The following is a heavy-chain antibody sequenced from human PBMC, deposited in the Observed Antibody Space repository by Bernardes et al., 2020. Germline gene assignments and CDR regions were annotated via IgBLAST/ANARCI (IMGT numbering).Heavy chain of an antibody. CDR2: IYYSGST. CDR1: GGSISSSSYY. J-gene: IGHJ4*02. V-gene: IGHV4-39*01. D-gene: IGHD6-13*01. CDR3: ASTGYSSSWPFDY. Sequence: TLSLTCTVSGGSISSSSYYWGWIHQPPGKGLEWIGSIYYSGSTYYNPSLKSRVTISVDTSKNQFSLKLSSVTAADTAVYYCASTGYSSSWPFDYWGQGTLVTVSS.